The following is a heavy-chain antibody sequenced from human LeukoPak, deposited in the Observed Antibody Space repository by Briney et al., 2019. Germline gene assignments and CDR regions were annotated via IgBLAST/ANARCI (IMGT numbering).Heavy chain of an antibody. J-gene: IGHJ6*02. V-gene: IGHV1-69*04. CDR1: GRTFSSYA. CDR3: ARERVVRGVPPYYYGMDV. D-gene: IGHD3-10*01. CDR2: IIPILGIA. Sequence: SVTVSCKASGRTFSSYAISWVRQAPGQGLEWMGRIIPILGIANYAQKFQGRVTITADKSTSTAYKELSSLRSEDTAVYYCARERVVRGVPPYYYGMDVWGQGTTVTVSS.